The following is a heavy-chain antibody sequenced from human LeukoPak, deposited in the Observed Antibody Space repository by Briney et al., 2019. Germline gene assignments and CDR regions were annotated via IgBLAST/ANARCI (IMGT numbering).Heavy chain of an antibody. J-gene: IGHJ4*02. V-gene: IGHV4-38-2*02. CDR3: TRDREHLDY. CDR1: GYSISGTYY. CDR2: VYHTGNT. Sequence: PSETLSLTCTVSGYSISGTYYWGWIRQPPGKGLEWIGSVYHTGNTYYNPSLKGRVTISVDTSKNQFSLNLSSVTAADTAMYYCTRDREHLDYWGQGTLVTVSS.